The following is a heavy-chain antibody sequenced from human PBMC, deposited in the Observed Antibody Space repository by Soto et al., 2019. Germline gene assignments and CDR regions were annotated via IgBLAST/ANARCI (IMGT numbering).Heavy chain of an antibody. D-gene: IGHD6-19*01. CDR2: TRQDGGQS. J-gene: IGHJ4*02. CDR3: VGDGSTGWHFDY. Sequence: EVQLVESGGGLVQPGGSLRLSCEASGFTLSSYWMSWIRQAPGKGLEWVANTRQDGGQSYLVDSVQGRFTISRDNAKNSVYLQMSRLRAEDTAVYYCVGDGSTGWHFDYWGQGTLVTVSS. V-gene: IGHV3-7*01. CDR1: GFTLSSYW.